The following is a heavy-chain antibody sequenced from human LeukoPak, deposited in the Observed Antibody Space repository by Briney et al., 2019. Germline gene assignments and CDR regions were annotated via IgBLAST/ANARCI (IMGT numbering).Heavy chain of an antibody. Sequence: GASVRVSCKASGYTFTSYGISWVRQAPGEGVEWMGWISAYNGNTNYAQKLQGRVTMTTDTPTSTAYIELRSLRSDDTAVYYCARDDYGDADYWGQGTLVTVSS. J-gene: IGHJ4*02. CDR3: ARDDYGDADY. D-gene: IGHD4-17*01. CDR1: GYTFTSYG. V-gene: IGHV1-18*04. CDR2: ISAYNGNT.